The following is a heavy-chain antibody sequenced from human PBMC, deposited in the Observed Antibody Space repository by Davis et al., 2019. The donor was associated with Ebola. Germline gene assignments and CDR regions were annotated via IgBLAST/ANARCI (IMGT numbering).Heavy chain of an antibody. CDR3: ARSMVFDWNEPDDY. D-gene: IGHD1-1*01. CDR1: GFTFSDYY. Sequence: GESLKISCAASGFTFSDYYMSWIRQAPGKGLEWVSYISSSGSTIYYADSVKGRFTISRDNAKNSLYLQMNSLRAEDTAVYYCARSMVFDWNEPDDYWGQGTLVTVSS. V-gene: IGHV3-11*01. J-gene: IGHJ4*02. CDR2: ISSSGSTI.